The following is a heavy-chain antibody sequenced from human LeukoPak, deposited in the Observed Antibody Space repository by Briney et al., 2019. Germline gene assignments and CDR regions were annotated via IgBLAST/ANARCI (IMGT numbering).Heavy chain of an antibody. CDR1: GFTFSSYA. J-gene: IGHJ4*02. D-gene: IGHD4-11*01. CDR3: ARADSSPFDY. Sequence: PGGSLRLSCAASGFTFSSYAMHWVRQAPGKGLEWVAVISYDGSNKYYADSVEGRFTISRDNSKNTLYLQMNSLRAEDTAVYYCARADSSPFDYWGQGTLVTVSS. V-gene: IGHV3-30-3*01. CDR2: ISYDGSNK.